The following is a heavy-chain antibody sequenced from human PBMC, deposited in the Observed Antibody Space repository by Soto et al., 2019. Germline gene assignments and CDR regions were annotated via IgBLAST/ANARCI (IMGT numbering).Heavy chain of an antibody. CDR3: ARADYGGKGGLRGTYFDD. CDR1: GDSISGDSYC. D-gene: IGHD4-17*01. Sequence: PSETLSLTCTVSGDSISGDSYCWSWIRQHPGRGLEWIGDIYYTGITYYNPALKSRISISVDTSKNQFSLNLNSVTAADTAVYFCARADYGGKGGLRGTYFDDWGQGTLVTVSS. CDR2: IYYTGIT. V-gene: IGHV4-31*03. J-gene: IGHJ4*02.